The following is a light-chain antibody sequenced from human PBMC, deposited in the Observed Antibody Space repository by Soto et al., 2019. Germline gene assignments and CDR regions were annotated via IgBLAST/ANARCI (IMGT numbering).Light chain of an antibody. CDR1: ASDVGGYNY. Sequence: QSALTQPASVSGSPGQSITISCTGTASDVGGYNYVSWYQQHPGKAPKLIIYEVSNRPSGVSNRFSGSKSGNTASLTISGLQAEDEADYYCNSYAATTTLFGGGTKLTVL. V-gene: IGLV2-14*01. CDR2: EVS. CDR3: NSYAATTTL. J-gene: IGLJ3*02.